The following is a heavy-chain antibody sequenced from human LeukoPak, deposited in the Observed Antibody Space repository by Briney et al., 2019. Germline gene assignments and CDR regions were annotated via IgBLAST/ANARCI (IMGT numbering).Heavy chain of an antibody. CDR1: GFTFSGSA. J-gene: IGHJ4*02. CDR3: TRQYYDYVWGSYRLDY. Sequence: PGGSLRLSCAASGFTFSGSAMHWVRQASGKGLEWVGRIRSKANSYATAYAASVKGRFTISRDDSKNTAYLQMNSLKTEDTAVYYCTRQYYDYVWGSYRLDYWGQGTLVTVSS. V-gene: IGHV3-73*01. D-gene: IGHD3-16*02. CDR2: IRSKANSYAT.